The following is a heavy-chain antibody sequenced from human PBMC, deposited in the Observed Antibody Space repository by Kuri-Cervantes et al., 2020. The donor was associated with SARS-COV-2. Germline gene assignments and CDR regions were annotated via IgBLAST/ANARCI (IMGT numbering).Heavy chain of an antibody. CDR2: INPDGSYT. CDR1: GFTFSGHW. Sequence: GGSLRLSCAASGFTFSGHWIHWVRQAPGKGLVWVSRINPDGSYTNNADSVKGRFTISRDNSKNTLYLQMNSLRAEDTAVYYCVKDKSRIVGSRMELDGMDVWGQGTTVTVSS. V-gene: IGHV3-74*01. CDR3: VKDKSRIVGSRMELDGMDV. D-gene: IGHD1-26*01. J-gene: IGHJ6*02.